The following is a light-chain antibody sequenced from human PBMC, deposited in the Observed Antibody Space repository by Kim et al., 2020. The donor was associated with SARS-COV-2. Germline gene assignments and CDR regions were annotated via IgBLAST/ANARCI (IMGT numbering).Light chain of an antibody. V-gene: IGKV1-12*01. Sequence: DVQMTQSPSSVSASVGARVTITCRASQGIASWLAWYQQKPGKAPRLLIYAASALPHGVPSRFSGSGSGTEFTLTISSLQPEDSATYYCQQSNNFPITFGQGTRLE. CDR1: QGIASW. J-gene: IGKJ5*01. CDR3: QQSNNFPIT. CDR2: AAS.